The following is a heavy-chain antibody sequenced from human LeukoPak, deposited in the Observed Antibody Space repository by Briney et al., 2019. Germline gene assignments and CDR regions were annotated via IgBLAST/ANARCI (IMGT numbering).Heavy chain of an antibody. CDR1: GGTFSSYA. CDR3: ASGPLYGGYDD. CDR2: IIPIFGTA. J-gene: IGHJ4*02. V-gene: IGHV1-69*05. D-gene: IGHD5-12*01. Sequence: SVKVSCKASGGTFSSYAISWVRQAPGQGLEWMGRIIPIFGTANYAQKFQGRVTITTDESTSTAYMELSSLRSEDTAVYYCASGPLYGGYDDWGQGTLVTASS.